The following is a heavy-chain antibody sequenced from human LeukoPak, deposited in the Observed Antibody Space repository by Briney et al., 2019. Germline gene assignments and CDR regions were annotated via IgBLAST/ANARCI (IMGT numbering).Heavy chain of an antibody. D-gene: IGHD2-2*01. CDR1: GGSISSGSYY. CDR2: IHTSGST. V-gene: IGHV4-61*02. J-gene: IGHJ3*02. CDR3: ARRAYCSSTSCPGAFDI. Sequence: SQTLSLTCTVSGGSISSGSYYWSWIRQPAGKGLKRIGRIHTSGSTNYNPSLKSRVIMSVDTSKNQFSLKLSSVTAADTAVYYCARRAYCSSTSCPGAFDIWGQGTMVTVSS.